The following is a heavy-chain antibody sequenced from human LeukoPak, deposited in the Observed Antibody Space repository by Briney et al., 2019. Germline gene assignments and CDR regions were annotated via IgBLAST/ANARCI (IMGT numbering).Heavy chain of an antibody. J-gene: IGHJ4*02. V-gene: IGHV3-23*01. CDR3: VRGLDYFDY. D-gene: IGHD6-6*01. Sequence: GGSLRLSCAASGFIFSNYAMGWGRQAPGKGLEWVSSITGSGGNTYYADSVKGRFTFSRDNSKNTLHLQMNSLRAEDTAVYYCVRGLDYFDYWGQGTLVTV. CDR2: ITGSGGNT. CDR1: GFIFSNYA.